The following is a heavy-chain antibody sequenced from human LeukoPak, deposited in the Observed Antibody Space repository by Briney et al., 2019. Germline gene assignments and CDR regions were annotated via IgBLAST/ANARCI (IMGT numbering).Heavy chain of an antibody. CDR1: GFTFSSNW. CDR3: ARARDSTGRADY. CDR2: INQDGSKK. D-gene: IGHD1-14*01. J-gene: IGHJ4*02. Sequence: GGSLRLSCAASGFTFSSNWMAWVRQTPGKGLEWVANINQDGSKKYCVDSVKGRFTTSRDNAKNSVYLQMDSLRVEDTAVYYCARARDSTGRADYWGQGTLVTVTS. V-gene: IGHV3-7*01.